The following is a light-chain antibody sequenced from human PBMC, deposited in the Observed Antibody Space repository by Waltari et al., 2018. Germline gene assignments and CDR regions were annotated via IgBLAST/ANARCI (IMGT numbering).Light chain of an antibody. CDR1: QTINNW. CDR2: RAS. Sequence: DIQMTQSPYTLSASVGDRVTITCRASQTINNWLAWYQQKPGKAPQLLIQRASVLQSGVPSRFIGSGSGTDFTLTISSLQADDFATYYCQQYETYSPYTFGQGTKVDLK. V-gene: IGKV1-5*03. J-gene: IGKJ2*01. CDR3: QQYETYSPYT.